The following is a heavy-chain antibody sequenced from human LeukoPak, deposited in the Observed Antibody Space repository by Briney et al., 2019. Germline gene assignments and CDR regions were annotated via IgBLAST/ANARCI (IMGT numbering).Heavy chain of an antibody. J-gene: IGHJ4*02. CDR3: ARDTYYYDSSGYYY. CDR1: GFTFSSYS. CDR2: ISSSSSYI. D-gene: IGHD3-22*01. Sequence: GGSLRLSCAASGFTFSSYSMNWVRQAPGKGLEWVSSISSSSSYIYYADSVKGRFTISRDNTKNSLYLQLNSLRAEDTAVYHCARDTYYYDSSGYYYWGQGTLVTVSS. V-gene: IGHV3-21*01.